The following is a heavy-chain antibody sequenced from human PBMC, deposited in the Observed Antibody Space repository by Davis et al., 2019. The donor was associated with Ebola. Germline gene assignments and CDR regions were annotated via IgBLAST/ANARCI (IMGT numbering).Heavy chain of an antibody. Sequence: PGGSLRLSCKGSGYSFTSYWIAWVRQMPGKGLEWMGIIYPGDSDTRYSPSFQGQVTISADKSITTAYLQWRSLKASDTAMYYCARRVDGTTDFDYWGQGTLVTVSS. CDR1: GYSFTSYW. CDR2: IYPGDSDT. J-gene: IGHJ4*02. CDR3: ARRVDGTTDFDY. D-gene: IGHD1-7*01. V-gene: IGHV5-51*01.